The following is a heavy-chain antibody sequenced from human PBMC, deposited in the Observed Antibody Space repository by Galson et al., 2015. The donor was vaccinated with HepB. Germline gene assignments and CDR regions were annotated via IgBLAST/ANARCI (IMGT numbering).Heavy chain of an antibody. CDR2: ISASGGTT. CDR1: GFTFRSYG. D-gene: IGHD6-19*01. V-gene: IGHV3-23*01. Sequence: SLRLSCAASGFTFRSYGMTWVRQAPGKGLEWVSSISASGGTTYYADSVKGRFTVSRDSTNNMLYLQMNSLRAEDTAVYYCAKTGPGSGWSRYYFDSWGQGTLVTVSS. J-gene: IGHJ4*02. CDR3: AKTGPGSGWSRYYFDS.